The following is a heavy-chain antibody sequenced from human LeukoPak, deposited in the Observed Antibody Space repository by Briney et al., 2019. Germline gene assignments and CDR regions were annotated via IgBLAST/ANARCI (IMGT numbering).Heavy chain of an antibody. J-gene: IGHJ2*01. V-gene: IGHV4-59*11. CDR3: ARSIAARRYFDL. CDR2: IHYSGST. D-gene: IGHD6-6*01. Sequence: SETLSLTCSVSGAYISSHYWSWIRQPPGKGLEWIGYIHYSGSTNCNPSLKSRVTISLDTSKNQFSLKLTSVTAADTAVYYCARSIAARRYFDLWGRGTLVTVSS. CDR1: GAYISSHY.